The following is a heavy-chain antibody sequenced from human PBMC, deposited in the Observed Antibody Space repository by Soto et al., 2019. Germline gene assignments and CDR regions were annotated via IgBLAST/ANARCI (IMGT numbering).Heavy chain of an antibody. CDR3: ARDRAGVMITFGGVGRGGAFDI. V-gene: IGHV1-2*04. D-gene: IGHD3-16*01. CDR1: GYTFTGYY. J-gene: IGHJ3*02. CDR2: INPNSGGT. Sequence: QVQLVQSGAEVKKPGASVKVSCKASGYTFTGYYMHWVRQAPGQGLEWMGWINPNSGGTNYAQKFQGWVTMTRDTSISKAYMELGRLRSDDTAVYYCARDRAGVMITFGGVGRGGAFDIWGQGTMVTVSS.